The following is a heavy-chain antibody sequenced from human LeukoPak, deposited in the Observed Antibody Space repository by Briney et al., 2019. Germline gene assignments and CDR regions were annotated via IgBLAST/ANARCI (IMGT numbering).Heavy chain of an antibody. V-gene: IGHV3-66*01. CDR2: IYSGDST. CDR3: ARDNPSQSGGYDLSYYGMDV. D-gene: IGHD5-12*01. J-gene: IGHJ6*02. Sequence: GGSLRLSCAASGFTVSSNYMSWVRQAPGKGLEWVSLIYSGDSTYYADSVKGRFTISRDNSKNTLYLQMNSLRAEDTAVYYCARDNPSQSGGYDLSYYGMDVWGQGTTVTVSS. CDR1: GFTVSSNY.